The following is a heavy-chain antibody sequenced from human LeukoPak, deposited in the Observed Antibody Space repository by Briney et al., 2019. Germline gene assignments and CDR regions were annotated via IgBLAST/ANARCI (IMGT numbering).Heavy chain of an antibody. CDR1: GFTFSSYA. CDR3: AIDTYDYGDWRFDY. J-gene: IGHJ4*02. V-gene: IGHV3-23*01. D-gene: IGHD4-17*01. CDR2: ISGSGGST. Sequence: GGSLRLSCAASGFTFSSYAMSWVRQAPGEGLEWVSAISGSGGSTYYADSVKGRFTISRDNSKNTLYLQMNSLRAEDTAVYYCAIDTYDYGDWRFDYWGQGTLVTVSS.